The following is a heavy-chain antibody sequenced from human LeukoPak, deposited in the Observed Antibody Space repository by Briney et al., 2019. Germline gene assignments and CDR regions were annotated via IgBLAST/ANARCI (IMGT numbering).Heavy chain of an antibody. Sequence: ASGTVSCKASGSTFTAYYLHWVRQTPGQRLEWMGWINPSSGDTNYAQKFQGRVTLTRDTSILTAYLDLSRLTSDDTAVYFCAKDRGGLAAGAVNPWGQGTLVTVSA. J-gene: IGHJ5*02. CDR3: AKDRGGLAAGAVNP. D-gene: IGHD1-26*01. V-gene: IGHV1-2*02. CDR2: INPSSGDT. CDR1: GSTFTAYY.